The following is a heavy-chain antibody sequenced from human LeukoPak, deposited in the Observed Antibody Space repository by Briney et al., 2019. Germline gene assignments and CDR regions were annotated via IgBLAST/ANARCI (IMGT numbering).Heavy chain of an antibody. V-gene: IGHV3-74*01. CDR3: ARYSSSSGGASYYLSY. CDR1: GFTLRNYW. D-gene: IGHD6-6*01. Sequence: GGSLRLSCAASGFTLRNYWMHWVRQVPGKRLVWVSRISGDGSVTNYADSVKGRFTISRDNAKNTLFLQINSLRAEDTAVYYCARYSSSSGGASYYLSYWGHGTLVTVSS. J-gene: IGHJ4*01. CDR2: ISGDGSVT.